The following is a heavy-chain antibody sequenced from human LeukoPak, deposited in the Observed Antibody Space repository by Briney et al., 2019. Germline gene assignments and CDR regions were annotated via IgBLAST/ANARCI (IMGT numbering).Heavy chain of an antibody. CDR3: ARDIGSVGATLDC. V-gene: IGHV3-33*01. CDR2: IWYDGSKT. Sequence: GLSLRLSCEVSGFTFSSYGMHWVRQAPGKGLEWVALIWYDGSKTYYAESVKGRFTISRDDSKNTLYLQMNSLRAEDTALYYCARDIGSVGATLDCWGQGTLVTVSS. D-gene: IGHD1-26*01. J-gene: IGHJ4*02. CDR1: GFTFSSYG.